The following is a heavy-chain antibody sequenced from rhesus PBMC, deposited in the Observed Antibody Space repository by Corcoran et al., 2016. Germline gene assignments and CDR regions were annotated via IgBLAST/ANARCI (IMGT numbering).Heavy chain of an antibody. Sequence: EVQLVQSGAEVKKPGASVKISCTASGYTFTDYYLHWVRQAPGKGLEWMGRVDPEDGEAIQEQKFQDRVTITADTSTDTAYMELSSLRSEDTAVYYCATLAAFDYWGQGVLVTVSS. J-gene: IGHJ4*01. CDR2: VDPEDGEA. CDR3: ATLAAFDY. V-gene: IGHV1-111*02. CDR1: GYTFTDYY.